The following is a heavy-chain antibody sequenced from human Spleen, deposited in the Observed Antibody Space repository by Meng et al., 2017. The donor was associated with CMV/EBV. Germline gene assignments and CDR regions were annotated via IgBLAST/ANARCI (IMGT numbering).Heavy chain of an antibody. CDR2: VYYSGST. CDR1: GGSITSSGNY. J-gene: IGHJ5*02. Sequence: SETLSLTCTVSGGSITSSGNYWGWIRQPPGKGLEWIGSVYYSGSTYYNPSLKGRVVISLDTSKNQFSLKLSSVTAADTAVYYCARGKRQIFGVVAKGTYNWFDPWGQGTLVTVSS. CDR3: ARGKRQIFGVVAKGTYNWFDP. D-gene: IGHD3-3*01. V-gene: IGHV4-39*07.